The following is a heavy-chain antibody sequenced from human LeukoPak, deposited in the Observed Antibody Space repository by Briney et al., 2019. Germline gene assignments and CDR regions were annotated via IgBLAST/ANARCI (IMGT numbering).Heavy chain of an antibody. CDR3: ARGLGGSSAY. D-gene: IGHD6-19*01. Sequence: ESGGGVVQPGRSLRLSCAASGFTFSSYAMSWVRQAPGKGLEWVSYISSSSTIYYADSVKGRFTISRDNAKNSLYLQMNSLRAEDTAVYYCARGLGGSSAYWGQGTLVTVSS. J-gene: IGHJ4*02. V-gene: IGHV3-48*01. CDR1: GFTFSSYA. CDR2: ISSSSTI.